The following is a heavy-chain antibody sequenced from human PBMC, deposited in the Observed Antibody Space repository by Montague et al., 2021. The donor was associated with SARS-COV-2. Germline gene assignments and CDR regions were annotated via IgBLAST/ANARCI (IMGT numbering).Heavy chain of an antibody. CDR3: ARHEGQYYYDSSGYYTLEWWFDP. CDR2: IYYSGST. J-gene: IGHJ5*02. D-gene: IGHD3-22*01. V-gene: IGHV4-39*01. CDR1: VGWNSGASRN. Sequence: SETLSLTCSILVGWNSGASRNCTRMSSSQRRRPEWIGCIYYSGSTYYNPSLKSRVTISVDTSKNQFSLKLSSVTAADTAVYYCARHEGQYYYDSSGYYTLEWWFDPWGQGTLVTVSS.